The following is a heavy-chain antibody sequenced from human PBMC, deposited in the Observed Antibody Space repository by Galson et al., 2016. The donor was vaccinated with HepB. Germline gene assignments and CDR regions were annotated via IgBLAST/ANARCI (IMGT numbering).Heavy chain of an antibody. D-gene: IGHD3-10*01. Sequence: SVKVSCKASGYTFTDYGISWVRQAPGQGLEWMAWISGYKGYTKYAQKVQDRVTLSTDTSTSTAFMELGSLRSDDTAVYYCARVHYDYGSPSCIDSWGRGILVTVS. J-gene: IGHJ5*01. CDR3: ARVHYDYGSPSCIDS. CDR2: ISGYKGYT. CDR1: GYTFTDYG. V-gene: IGHV1-18*01.